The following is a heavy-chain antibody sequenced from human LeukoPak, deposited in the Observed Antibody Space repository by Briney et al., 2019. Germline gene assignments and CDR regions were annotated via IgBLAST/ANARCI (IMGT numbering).Heavy chain of an antibody. CDR3: ARSLTTVTEYFQH. J-gene: IGHJ1*01. V-gene: IGHV3-21*01. CDR1: GFTFSSYS. D-gene: IGHD4-17*01. Sequence: KSGGSLRLSCAASGFTFSSYSMNWVRQAPGKGLEWVSSISSSSSYIYYADSVKGRFTISRDNAKNSLYLQMNSLRAEDTAVYYCARSLTTVTEYFQHWGQGTLVTVSS. CDR2: ISSSSSYI.